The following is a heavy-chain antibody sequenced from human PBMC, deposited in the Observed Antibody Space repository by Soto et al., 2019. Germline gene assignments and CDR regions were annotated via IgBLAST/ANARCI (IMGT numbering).Heavy chain of an antibody. CDR1: GFKFSTYG. CDR2: ISGDTGDT. CDR3: ARAYKTSWLPFDY. Sequence: QVQLVQSAAEVKKPGAAVKVACKASGFKFSTYGIGWVRQAPGQGLEWMGWISGDTGDTKYAPKVEGRVIMTTDTSTNTAYRELRGLRSDETAIYYCARAYKTSWLPFDYWGQGTLVTVSS. D-gene: IGHD2-2*01. V-gene: IGHV1-18*01. J-gene: IGHJ4*02.